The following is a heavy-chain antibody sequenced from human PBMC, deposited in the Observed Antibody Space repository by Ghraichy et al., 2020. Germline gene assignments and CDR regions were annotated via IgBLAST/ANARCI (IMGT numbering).Heavy chain of an antibody. D-gene: IGHD5-24*01. CDR1: GYAFSAYA. V-gene: IGHV1-8*01. CDR3: ARSPGGLEKFFDV. J-gene: IGHJ4*02. Sequence: ASVKVSCRAAGYAFSAYAIHWVRQATGQGLEWMGWLSPTTNDTVYAQKFQGRVTMTPNTSIGTAYMELSSLNSEDTAVYYCARSPGGLEKFFDVWCPGTLVTVSP. CDR2: LSPTTNDT.